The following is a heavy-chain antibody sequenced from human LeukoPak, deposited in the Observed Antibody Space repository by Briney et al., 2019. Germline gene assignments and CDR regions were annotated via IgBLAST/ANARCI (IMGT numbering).Heavy chain of an antibody. CDR1: GGSISSSSYY. CDR2: IYYSGST. J-gene: IGHJ4*02. V-gene: IGHV4-39*01. Sequence: SETLSLTCTVSGGSISSSSYYWGWIRQPPGKGLEWIGSIYYSGSTYYNPSLKSRVTISVDTSKNRFSLKLSSVTAADTAVYYCARILGYSNYYFDYWGQGTLVTVSS. D-gene: IGHD4-11*01. CDR3: ARILGYSNYYFDY.